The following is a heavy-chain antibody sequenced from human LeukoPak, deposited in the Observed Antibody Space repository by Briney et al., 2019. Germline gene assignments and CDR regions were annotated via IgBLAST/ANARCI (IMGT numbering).Heavy chain of an antibody. V-gene: IGHV3-30*18. CDR3: AKPYYDILTGYYEYYFDY. CDR2: ISYDGSNK. Sequence: PGRPLRLSCAASGFTFSSYGMHWVRQAPGKGLEWVGVISYDGSNKYYADSVKGRFTISRDNSKNTLYLQMNSLRAEDTAVYYCAKPYYDILTGYYEYYFDYWGQGTLVTVSS. CDR1: GFTFSSYG. J-gene: IGHJ4*02. D-gene: IGHD3-9*01.